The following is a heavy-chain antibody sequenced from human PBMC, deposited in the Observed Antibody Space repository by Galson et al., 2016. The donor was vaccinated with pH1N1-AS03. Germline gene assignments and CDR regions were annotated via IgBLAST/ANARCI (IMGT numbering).Heavy chain of an antibody. CDR3: AKDVFSRPDY. Sequence: SLRLSCAASGFTFSDYWMHWVRQAPGKGLVWVSGITSDGSTPTYADSVQGRFTISRDNAKNTLYLQMSSLRTEDTAVYYCAKDVFSRPDYWGQGTLVTVSS. V-gene: IGHV3-74*03. J-gene: IGHJ4*02. D-gene: IGHD3-3*02. CDR1: GFTFSDYW. CDR2: ITSDGSTP.